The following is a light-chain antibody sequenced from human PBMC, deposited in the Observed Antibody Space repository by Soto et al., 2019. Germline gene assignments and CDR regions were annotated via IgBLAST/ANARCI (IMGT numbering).Light chain of an antibody. CDR1: SSDVGGYNY. CDR3: SSYGGSNTVV. Sequence: QYALTQPPSASGSPGQSVTISCTGSSSDVGGYNYVSWYQQHPGKAPKLMINEVSKRPSGVPDRLSGSKSGNTASLTVSGLQAEDEADYYGSSYGGSNTVVFGGGTKLTVL. V-gene: IGLV2-8*01. J-gene: IGLJ2*01. CDR2: EVS.